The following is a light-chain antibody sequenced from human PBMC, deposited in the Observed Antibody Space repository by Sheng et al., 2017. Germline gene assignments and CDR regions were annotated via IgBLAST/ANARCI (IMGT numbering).Light chain of an antibody. CDR1: ADIRRW. CDR2: MTS. V-gene: IGKV1-12*01. Sequence: DIEMTQSSSSVSASVGDRVTITCRASADIRRWLAWYQQRPGKAPKMLIFMTSTLQRGVPSRFSGSGSGTDFSLTISSLQPEDIATYYCQQSDNFPLTFGGGTKVEIK. J-gene: IGKJ4*01. CDR3: QQSDNFPLT.